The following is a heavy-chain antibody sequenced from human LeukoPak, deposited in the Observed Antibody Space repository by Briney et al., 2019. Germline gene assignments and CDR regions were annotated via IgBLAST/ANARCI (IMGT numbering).Heavy chain of an antibody. J-gene: IGHJ4*02. V-gene: IGHV4-59*08. CDR1: GGSITSNF. D-gene: IGHD1-1*01. CDR2: LDNSAST. Sequence: PSETLSLTCTVSGGSITSNFWSWIRQPPGKGLEWIGYLDNSASTRYNPSLKSRATISGDTSKNQFSLKLNSVTAADTAVYYCARALPNWNPPDYWGRGTLVTVSS. CDR3: ARALPNWNPPDY.